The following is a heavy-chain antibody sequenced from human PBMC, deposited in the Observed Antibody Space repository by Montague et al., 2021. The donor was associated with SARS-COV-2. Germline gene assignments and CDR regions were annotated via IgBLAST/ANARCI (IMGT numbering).Heavy chain of an antibody. CDR2: S. CDR3: VRYSGWFYFDF. J-gene: IGHJ4*02. D-gene: IGHD6-19*01. Sequence: SDYAPSVRGRLTVNPDASKNEFSLELNYVTPEDTSVYYCVRYSGWFYFDFWGQGTLVTVSS. V-gene: IGHV6-1*01.